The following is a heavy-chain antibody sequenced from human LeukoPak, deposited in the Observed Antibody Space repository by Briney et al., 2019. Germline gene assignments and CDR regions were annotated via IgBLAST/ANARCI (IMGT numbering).Heavy chain of an antibody. V-gene: IGHV4-61*02. CDR1: GGSISSGSYY. J-gene: IGHJ6*03. CDR3: ARGNSGSYYGYYYYMDV. CDR2: IYTSGST. D-gene: IGHD1-26*01. Sequence: SQTLFLTCTVSGGSISSGSYYWSWIRQPAGKGLEWIGRIYTSGSTNYNPSLKSRVTISVDTSKNQFSLKLSSVTAADTAVYYCARGNSGSYYGYYYYMDVWGKGTTVTVSS.